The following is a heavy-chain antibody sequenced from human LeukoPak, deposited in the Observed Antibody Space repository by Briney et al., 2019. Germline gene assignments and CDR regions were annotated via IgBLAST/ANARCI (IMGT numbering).Heavy chain of an antibody. CDR2: ISYDGSNK. Sequence: PGGSLRLSCAASGFTFSSYAMHWVRQAPGKGLAWAAVISYDGSNKYYADSVKGRFTISRDNSKNTLYLQMNSLRAEDTAVYYCAKDRNYYDSSGYPSYFDYWGQGTLVTVSS. J-gene: IGHJ4*02. CDR1: GFTFSSYA. V-gene: IGHV3-30-3*01. D-gene: IGHD3-22*01. CDR3: AKDRNYYDSSGYPSYFDY.